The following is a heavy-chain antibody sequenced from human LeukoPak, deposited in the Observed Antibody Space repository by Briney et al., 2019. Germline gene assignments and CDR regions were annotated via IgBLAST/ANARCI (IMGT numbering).Heavy chain of an antibody. J-gene: IGHJ4*02. V-gene: IGHV3-30*02. CDR1: GFTFSSYS. Sequence: PGGSLRLSCAASGFTFSSYSMYWVRQAPGKGLEWVAFIRYDGSNKYYADSVKGRFTISRDNSKNTLYLQMNSLRAEDTAVYYCARGDGYCSGGSCYWSFDYWGQGTLVTVSS. D-gene: IGHD2-15*01. CDR3: ARGDGYCSGGSCYWSFDY. CDR2: IRYDGSNK.